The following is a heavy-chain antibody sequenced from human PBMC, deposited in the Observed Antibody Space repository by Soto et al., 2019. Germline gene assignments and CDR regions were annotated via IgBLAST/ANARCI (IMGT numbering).Heavy chain of an antibody. CDR2: IDWGGGST. Sequence: EVQLVESGGVVVQPGGSLRLSCAASGFTFDDYTMHWVRQAPGKGLEWVSLIDWGGGSTYYADSVKGRFTISRDNSRNSLFLQMNSLRTEDTALYYCAKGGQPIVVMTDGGYFDYWGQGTLVTVSS. J-gene: IGHJ4*02. CDR1: GFTFDDYT. D-gene: IGHD2-21*02. CDR3: AKGGQPIVVMTDGGYFDY. V-gene: IGHV3-43*01.